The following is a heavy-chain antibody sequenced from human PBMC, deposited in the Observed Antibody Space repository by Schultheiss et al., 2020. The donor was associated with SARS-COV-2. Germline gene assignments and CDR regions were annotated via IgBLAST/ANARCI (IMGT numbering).Heavy chain of an antibody. V-gene: IGHV3-23*01. Sequence: GESLKISCAASGFTFSSYAMSWVRQAPGKGLEWVSAISGSGGSTYYADSVKGRFTISRDNSKNTLYLQMGSLRAEDMAVYYCARDSRSLRLFDYWGQGTLVTVSS. J-gene: IGHJ4*02. CDR1: GFTFSSYA. CDR3: ARDSRSLRLFDY. D-gene: IGHD6-25*01. CDR2: ISGSGGST.